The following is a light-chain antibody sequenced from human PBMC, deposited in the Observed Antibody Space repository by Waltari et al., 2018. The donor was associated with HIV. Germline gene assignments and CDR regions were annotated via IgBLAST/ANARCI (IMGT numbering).Light chain of an antibody. Sequence: DIVLTQSPGTLSSSPGERVTLSCRASQGVSSSFLAWYQQKPGQAPRLLMYGASRRATGVADRFSGSRSGTDFTLTISSREPGDYAVYYCQQYGTAPAITFGQGTRLEIK. CDR3: QQYGTAPAIT. V-gene: IGKV3-20*01. CDR1: QGVSSSF. CDR2: GAS. J-gene: IGKJ5*01.